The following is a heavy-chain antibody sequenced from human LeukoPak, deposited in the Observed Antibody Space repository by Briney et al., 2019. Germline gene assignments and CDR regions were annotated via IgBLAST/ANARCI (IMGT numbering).Heavy chain of an antibody. Sequence: PGGSLRLSCAASGFTFSSYAMSWVRQAPGKGLEWVSAISGSGGSTYYADSVKGRFTISRDNSKNTLYLQMNSLSADDTAVYYCAKQYYDFWSGYLDYWGQGTLVTVSS. CDR2: ISGSGGST. CDR1: GFTFSSYA. V-gene: IGHV3-23*01. D-gene: IGHD3-3*01. J-gene: IGHJ4*02. CDR3: AKQYYDFWSGYLDY.